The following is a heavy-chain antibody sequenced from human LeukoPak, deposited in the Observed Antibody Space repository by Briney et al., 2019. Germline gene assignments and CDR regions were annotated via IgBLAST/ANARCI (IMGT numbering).Heavy chain of an antibody. CDR3: AKVRFYGDYEGY. V-gene: IGHV1-18*01. Sequence: ASVTVSCTASGYTFTSYGISWVRQAPGQGLEWMGWISAYNGNTNYAQKLQGRVTMTTDTSTSTAYMELRNLRSDDTAVYYCAKVRFYGDYEGYWGQGTLVTVSS. D-gene: IGHD4-17*01. CDR2: ISAYNGNT. CDR1: GYTFTSYG. J-gene: IGHJ4*02.